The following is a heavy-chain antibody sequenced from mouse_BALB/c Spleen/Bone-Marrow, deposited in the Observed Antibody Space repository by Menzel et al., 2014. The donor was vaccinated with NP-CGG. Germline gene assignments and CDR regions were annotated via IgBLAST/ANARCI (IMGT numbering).Heavy chain of an antibody. D-gene: IGHD1-1*01. CDR2: ISSGGSYT. Sequence: EVKLMESGGDLVKPGGSPKLSCAASGFTFSSYGMSWVRQTPDKRLEWVATISSGGSYTYYPDSVKGRFTISRDNAKNTLYLQMSSLKSEDTAMYYCARPTTVVATGGSFDYWGQGTTLTVSS. V-gene: IGHV5-6*01. J-gene: IGHJ2*01. CDR1: GFTFSSYG. CDR3: ARPTTVVATGGSFDY.